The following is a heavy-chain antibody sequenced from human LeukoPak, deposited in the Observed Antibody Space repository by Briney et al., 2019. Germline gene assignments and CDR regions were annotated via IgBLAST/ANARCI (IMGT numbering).Heavy chain of an antibody. CDR3: ARRASTVVTFNDY. CDR1: GGSISSSGYY. D-gene: IGHD4-23*01. CDR2: IYYSGST. Sequence: KPSETLSLTCTASGGSISSSGYYWGWIRQPPGKGLEWIGSIYYSGSTYYHPSLKSRVTISVDRSKNQFSLKLSSVTAADTAMYYCARRASTVVTFNDYWGQGTLVTVSS. J-gene: IGHJ4*02. V-gene: IGHV4-39*01.